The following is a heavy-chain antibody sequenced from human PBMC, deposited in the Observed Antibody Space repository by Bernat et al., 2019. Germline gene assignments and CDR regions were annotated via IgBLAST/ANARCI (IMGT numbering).Heavy chain of an antibody. D-gene: IGHD3-22*01. Sequence: EVQLLESGGGLVQPGGSLRLSCAASGFTFSSYAMSWVRQAPGKGLEWVSAISGSGGSTYYADSVKGRFTISRDNSKNTLYLQMNSLRAEDTAVYYWSKLNRPYYGSRGYPHDGFDILGQGTMVTVSS. CDR2: ISGSGGST. V-gene: IGHV3-23*01. CDR1: GFTFSSYA. CDR3: SKLNRPYYGSRGYPHDGFDI. J-gene: IGHJ3*02.